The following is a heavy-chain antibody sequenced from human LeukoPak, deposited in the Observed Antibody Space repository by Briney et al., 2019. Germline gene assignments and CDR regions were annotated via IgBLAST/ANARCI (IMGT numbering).Heavy chain of an antibody. CDR1: GYTFTSYD. CDR2: MNPNSGNT. J-gene: IGHJ4*02. D-gene: IGHD3-10*01. Sequence: ASVKVSCKASGYTFTSYDINWVRQATGQGLEWMGWMNPNSGNTGYAQKFQGRVTMNRNTSISTAYMELSSLRSEDTAVYYCARGIRLWFGDPHRGALDYWGQGTLVTVSS. V-gene: IGHV1-8*01. CDR3: ARGIRLWFGDPHRGALDY.